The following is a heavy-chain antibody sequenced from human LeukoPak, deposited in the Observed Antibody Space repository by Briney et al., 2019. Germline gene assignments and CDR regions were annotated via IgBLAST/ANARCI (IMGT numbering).Heavy chain of an antibody. V-gene: IGHV4-59*08. CDR3: ARLLAGEYDPFDI. Sequence: SETLSLTCTVPGGSISPYYWSWIRQPPGTGLEWIGNIFYSGSTNYNPSLQSRVSISVDTSKNQFSLNLSSVTAADTAVYYCARLLAGEYDPFDIWGQGTMVTVSS. J-gene: IGHJ3*02. CDR1: GGSISPYY. CDR2: IFYSGST. D-gene: IGHD3-10*01.